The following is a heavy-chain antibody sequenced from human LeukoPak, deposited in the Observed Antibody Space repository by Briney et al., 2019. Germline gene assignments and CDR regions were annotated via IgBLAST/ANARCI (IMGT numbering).Heavy chain of an antibody. CDR3: ARGVRGSYGTDL. Sequence: GGSLRLSCAASGFTFSSDWMHWVCQAPGQGLVWVSRINPAGSSTNYADSVKGRFTISRDNAMNTLYLHLNSLRAEDTAVYYCARGVRGSYGTDLWGQGTLVTVSS. CDR1: GFTFSSDW. V-gene: IGHV3-74*01. CDR2: INPAGSST. D-gene: IGHD1-26*01. J-gene: IGHJ5*02.